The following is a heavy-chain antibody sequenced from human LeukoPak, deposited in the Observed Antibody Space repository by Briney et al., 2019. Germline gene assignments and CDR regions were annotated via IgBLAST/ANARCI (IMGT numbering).Heavy chain of an antibody. CDR1: GGSISSGGYY. V-gene: IGHV4-30-2*01. D-gene: IGHD6-13*01. J-gene: IGHJ4*02. Sequence: SETLSLTCTVSGGSISSGGYYWSWIRQPPGKGLEWIGYIYHSGSTYYNPSLKSRVTISVDRSKNQFSLKLSSVTAADTAVYYCARHLGAPGYIDYWGQGTLVTVSS. CDR2: IYHSGST. CDR3: ARHLGAPGYIDY.